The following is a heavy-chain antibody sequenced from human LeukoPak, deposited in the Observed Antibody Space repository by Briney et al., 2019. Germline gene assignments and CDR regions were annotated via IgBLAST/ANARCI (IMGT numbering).Heavy chain of an antibody. CDR1: GYTFSGYY. CDR2: INPNSGGT. D-gene: IGHD3-3*01. V-gene: IGHV1-2*02. J-gene: IGHJ6*03. Sequence: GASVKVSCKASGYTFSGYYMHWVRQAPGQGLEWMGCINPNSGGTNYAQKFQGRVTMTRDTSISTAYMELSRLRSDDTAVYYCARDAYYDFWSGDRDYYYMDVWGKGTTVTVSS. CDR3: ARDAYYDFWSGDRDYYYMDV.